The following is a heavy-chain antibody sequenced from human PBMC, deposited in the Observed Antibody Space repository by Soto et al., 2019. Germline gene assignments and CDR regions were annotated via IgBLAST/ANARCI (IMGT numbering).Heavy chain of an antibody. J-gene: IGHJ6*02. CDR3: AKNGQPPYYYYGMDV. CDR2: ISGYNGDT. CDR1: GYTFSRYG. V-gene: IGHV1-18*01. D-gene: IGHD2-8*01. Sequence: QGQLVQSGPEVKKPGASVKVSCKTSGYTFSRYGISWVRQAPGQGLEWMGWISGYNGDTNYAQKVQGRVTMTIDTSTYTAYMVLRSLTSDDTAIYYCAKNGQPPYYYYGMDVWGQGNTVTVSS.